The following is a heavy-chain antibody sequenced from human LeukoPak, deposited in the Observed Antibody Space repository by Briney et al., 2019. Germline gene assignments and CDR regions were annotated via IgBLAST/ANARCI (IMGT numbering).Heavy chain of an antibody. V-gene: IGHV1-18*01. Sequence: ASVKVSCKASGYTFTTYNINWVRQAPGQGLEWMGWISGYNGNTNYAQKLQGRVTMTTDTSTSTAYMELRSLKSDDTAVYYCAREEGYSSSWYEDLFQTYFDYWGQGTLVTVSS. CDR1: GYTFTTYN. CDR3: AREEGYSSSWYEDLFQTYFDY. J-gene: IGHJ4*02. D-gene: IGHD6-13*01. CDR2: ISGYNGNT.